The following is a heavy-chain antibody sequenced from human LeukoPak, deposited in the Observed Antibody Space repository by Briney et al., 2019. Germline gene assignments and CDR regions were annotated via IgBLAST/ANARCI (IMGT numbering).Heavy chain of an antibody. J-gene: IGHJ2*01. Sequence: SETLSLTCTVSGGSISSYYWSWIRQPPGKGLEWIGYIYYDGSINYSPSLESRTTMLITTSKNQFSLMLISVTAADTAVYFCARRSILNWYFDLWGRGTLVTVSS. CDR1: GGSISSYY. CDR3: ARRSILNWYFDL. CDR2: IYYDGSI. V-gene: IGHV4-59*08.